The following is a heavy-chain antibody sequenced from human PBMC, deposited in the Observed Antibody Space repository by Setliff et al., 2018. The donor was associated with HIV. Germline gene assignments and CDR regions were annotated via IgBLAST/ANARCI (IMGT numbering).Heavy chain of an antibody. J-gene: IGHJ4*01. CDR3: ARRAYCSSTTCFDN. V-gene: IGHV3-11*04. D-gene: IGHD2-2*01. CDR2: ISSSGSTI. Sequence: PGGSLRLSCAASGFTFSDYYMSWIRQAPGKGLEWVSYISSSGSTIYYADSVKGRFTISRDNAKNSLYLQMNSLRAEDTAVYYCARRAYCSSTTCFDNWGQGTLVTVSS. CDR1: GFTFSDYY.